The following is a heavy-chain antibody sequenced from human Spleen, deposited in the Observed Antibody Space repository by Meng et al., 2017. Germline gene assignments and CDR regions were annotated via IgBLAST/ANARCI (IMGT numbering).Heavy chain of an antibody. J-gene: IGHJ4*02. CDR2: IYHTGRT. CDR3: AYEDY. D-gene: IGHD5-12*01. V-gene: IGHV4-38-2*01. CDR1: RYSINSGYY. Sequence: SETLSLTCAVSRYSINSGYYWGWIRQPPGKGLEWIGSIYHTGRTYYNPSLKSRVTISVDTSKNQVSLKLTSVTAADTAVYYCAYEDYWGQGSLVTVSS.